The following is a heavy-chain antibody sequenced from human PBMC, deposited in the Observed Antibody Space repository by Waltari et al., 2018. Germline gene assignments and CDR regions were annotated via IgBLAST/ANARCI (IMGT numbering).Heavy chain of an antibody. D-gene: IGHD5-18*01. CDR3: ATSLDAAGND. CDR1: GFRFRRYW. CDR2: INHDGSGK. V-gene: IGHV3-7*01. J-gene: IGHJ4*02. Sequence: EVQLVESGGGLVQPGWSLRLSCATSGFRFRRYWMSWVRQAPGKGLEWLANINHDGSGKFFLGSVKGRFTISRDNAKKSVYLQMNSLTGEDTAVYYCATSLDAAGNDWGQGTLVTVSS.